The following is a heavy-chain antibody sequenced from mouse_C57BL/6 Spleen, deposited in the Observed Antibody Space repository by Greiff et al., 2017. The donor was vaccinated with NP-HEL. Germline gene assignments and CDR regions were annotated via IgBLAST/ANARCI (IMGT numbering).Heavy chain of an antibody. CDR3: ARSRGYFDV. CDR2: IDPETGGT. V-gene: IGHV1-15*01. Sequence: QVQLKESGAELVRPGASVTLSCKASGYTFTDYEMHWVKQTPVHGLEWIGAIDPETGGTAYNQKFKGKAILTADKSSSTAYMELRSLTSEDSAIYYCARSRGYFDVWGTGTTVTVSS. J-gene: IGHJ1*03. CDR1: GYTFTDYE.